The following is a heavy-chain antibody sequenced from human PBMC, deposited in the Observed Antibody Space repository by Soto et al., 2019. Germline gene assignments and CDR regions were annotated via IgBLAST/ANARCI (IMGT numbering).Heavy chain of an antibody. CDR1: GYTFTSYG. V-gene: IGHV1-18*01. Sequence: QVKLVKSGPEVKKPGASVKVSCKTSGYTFTSYGISWVRQAPGQGLEWMGWISTYKGNTNYAQKFQGRVTMTTDTSTSTAYMELRSLRSDDTAVYYCATRSPAFDYWGQGTLVTVSS. CDR2: ISTYKGNT. J-gene: IGHJ4*02. CDR3: ATRSPAFDY.